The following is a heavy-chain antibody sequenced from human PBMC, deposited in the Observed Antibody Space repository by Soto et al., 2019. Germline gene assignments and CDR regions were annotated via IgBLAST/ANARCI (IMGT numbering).Heavy chain of an antibody. CDR1: GFTFSSYG. D-gene: IGHD6-13*01. V-gene: IGHV3-30*03. CDR2: ISYDGSNK. CDR3: ARRGYGSRWPNVYMDV. J-gene: IGHJ6*03. Sequence: GSLRLSCAASGFTFSSYGMHWVRQAPGKGLEWVAVISYDGSNKYYADSVKGRFTISRDNSENTLYLKMNSLKAEDTAVYYCARRGYGSRWPNVYMDVWGKGTTVTVSS.